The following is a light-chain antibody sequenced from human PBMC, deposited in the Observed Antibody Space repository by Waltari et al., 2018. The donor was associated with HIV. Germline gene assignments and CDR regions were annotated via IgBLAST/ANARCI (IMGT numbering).Light chain of an antibody. J-gene: IGLJ3*02. Sequence: QSVLTQPPSASGTAGQRVTISCSGTSSNIGSNTVNWYQQPTGTAPKLLIYHNIHRPSGVPDRFSGSESSTSASLAISWLQSEDEADYYCAAWDDSVNGLVFGGGTKLTV. CDR2: HNI. CDR3: AAWDDSVNGLV. V-gene: IGLV1-44*01. CDR1: SSNIGSNT.